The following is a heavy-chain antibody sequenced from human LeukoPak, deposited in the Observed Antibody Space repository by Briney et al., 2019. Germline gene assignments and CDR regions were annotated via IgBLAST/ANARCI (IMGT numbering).Heavy chain of an antibody. CDR3: ARSLIVVVPAARIGWFDP. CDR1: GYTFTSYG. CDR2: ISAYNGNT. D-gene: IGHD2-2*01. J-gene: IGHJ5*02. V-gene: IGHV1-18*01. Sequence: GASVKVSCKASGYTFTSYGISWVRQAPGQGREWMGWISAYNGNTNYAQKLQGRVTMTTDTSTSTAYMELRSLRSDDTAVYYCARSLIVVVPAARIGWFDPWGQGTLVTVSS.